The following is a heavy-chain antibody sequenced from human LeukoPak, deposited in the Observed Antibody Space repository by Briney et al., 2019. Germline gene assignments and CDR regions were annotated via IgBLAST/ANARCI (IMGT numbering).Heavy chain of an antibody. CDR2: VSYEGSTK. CDR1: GFTFSNYG. D-gene: IGHD5-18*01. J-gene: IGHJ4*02. CDR3: AKEVTAYTAVAIDF. V-gene: IGHV3-30*18. Sequence: GGSLRLSCAASGFTFSNYGLHWVRQAPGKGLEWVAVVSYEGSTKYYADSVKGRFTISRDNSKNTLYLQMDGLRAEDTAVYYCAKEVTAYTAVAIDFWGQGTLVTVSS.